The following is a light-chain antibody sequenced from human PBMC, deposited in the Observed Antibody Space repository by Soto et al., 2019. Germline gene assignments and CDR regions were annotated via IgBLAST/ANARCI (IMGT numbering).Light chain of an antibody. CDR3: NSYRSSNNLEGV. V-gene: IGLV2-8*01. Sequence: QSVLTQPPSASGSPGQSVTISCTGTSSDVGGYNYVSWYQQHPGKAPKLMIYEVTKRPSGVPDRFSGSKSGNTASLTVSGLQAEDEADYYCNSYRSSNNLEGVFGGGTKLTVL. J-gene: IGLJ3*02. CDR2: EVT. CDR1: SSDVGGYNY.